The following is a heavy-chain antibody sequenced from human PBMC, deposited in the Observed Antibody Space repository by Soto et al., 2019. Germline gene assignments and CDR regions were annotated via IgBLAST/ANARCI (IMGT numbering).Heavy chain of an antibody. J-gene: IGHJ4*02. D-gene: IGHD3-3*01. V-gene: IGHV4-59*01. Sequence: QVQLQESGPGLVKPSETLSLTCTVSGGSISTYYWSWIRQPPGKGLEWIGYIYYSGSTNYNPSLKSRVTISVDTSKNQFSLKLSSVSAADTAVYYCARDSSRYDFWSGPYYFDYWGQGTLVTVSS. CDR2: IYYSGST. CDR1: GGSISTYY. CDR3: ARDSSRYDFWSGPYYFDY.